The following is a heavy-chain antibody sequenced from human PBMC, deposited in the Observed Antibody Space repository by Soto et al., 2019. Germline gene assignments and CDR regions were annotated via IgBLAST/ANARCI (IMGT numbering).Heavy chain of an antibody. CDR2: ISSGGSTI. V-gene: IGHV3-11*01. J-gene: IGHJ5*02. CDR3: AREIINGNGGRWFDP. Sequence: GGSLRLSCAASGFTFSDYYMNWIRQAPGKGLEWVAYISSGGSTIYYADSVKGRFTISRDNAKKSLYLQMNSLRAEDTAVYYCAREIINGNGGRWFDPWGQGTLVTVSS. CDR1: GFTFSDYY. D-gene: IGHD1-20*01.